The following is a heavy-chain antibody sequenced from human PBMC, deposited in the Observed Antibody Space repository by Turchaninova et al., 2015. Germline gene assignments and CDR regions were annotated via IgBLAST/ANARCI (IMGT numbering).Heavy chain of an antibody. Sequence: GGGLVQPGGSLRLSCVASGLTFKSHDMNWIRQAPGKGLVWVSYISRGGVTIYYADSVKGRFTLSRDNAKNSLYLQMNSLRAEDTAIYYCATTRQTTYGDYIFSHLFDPWGQGTLVTVSS. D-gene: IGHD4-17*01. CDR3: ATTRQTTYGDYIFSHLFDP. CDR1: GLTFKSHD. V-gene: IGHV3-48*03. CDR2: ISRGGVTI. J-gene: IGHJ5*02.